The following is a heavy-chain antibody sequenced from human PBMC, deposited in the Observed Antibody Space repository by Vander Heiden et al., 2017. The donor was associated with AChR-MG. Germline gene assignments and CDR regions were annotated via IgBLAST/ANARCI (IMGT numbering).Heavy chain of an antibody. Sequence: EVQLVESGGGLVKHGGSLRLSCAASGFTFSSYSMNCVRQAPGKGLEWVSSISSSSSYIYYADSVKGRFTISRDNAKNSLYLQMNSLRAEDTAVYYCARGSRDDAFDIWGQGTMVTVSS. CDR2: ISSSSSYI. CDR1: GFTFSSYS. D-gene: IGHD6-13*01. J-gene: IGHJ3*02. V-gene: IGHV3-21*01. CDR3: ARGSRDDAFDI.